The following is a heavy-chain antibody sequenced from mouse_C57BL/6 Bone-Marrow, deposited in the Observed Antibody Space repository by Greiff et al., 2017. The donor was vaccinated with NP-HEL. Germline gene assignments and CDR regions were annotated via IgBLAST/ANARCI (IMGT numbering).Heavy chain of an antibody. V-gene: IGHV1-58*01. CDR2: IYIGNGYT. Sequence: EVQGVESGAELVRPGSSVKMSCKTSGYTFTSYGINWVKQRPGQGLEWIGYIYIGNGYTEYNEKFKGKATLTSDTSSSTAYMQLSSLTSEDSAIYFCARSGITTWRRHWYFDVWGTGTTVTVSS. J-gene: IGHJ1*03. CDR3: ARSGITTWRRHWYFDV. CDR1: GYTFTSYG. D-gene: IGHD2-4*01.